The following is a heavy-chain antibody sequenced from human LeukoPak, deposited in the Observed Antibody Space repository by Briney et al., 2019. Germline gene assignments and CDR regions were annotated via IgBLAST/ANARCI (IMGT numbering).Heavy chain of an antibody. CDR3: ARDHLMGSSDPYNWFDP. D-gene: IGHD6-6*01. Sequence: ASMKVSCKASGYTFTSYGIIWVRQAPGQGLEWMGWISAYNGNTNYAQKLQGRVTMTTDTSTSTAYMELRSLRSDDTALYYCARDHLMGSSDPYNWFDPWGQGTPVTVSS. CDR2: ISAYNGNT. CDR1: GYTFTSYG. J-gene: IGHJ5*02. V-gene: IGHV1-18*01.